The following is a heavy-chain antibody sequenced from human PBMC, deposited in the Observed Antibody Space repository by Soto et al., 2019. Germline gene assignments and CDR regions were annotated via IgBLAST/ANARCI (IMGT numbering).Heavy chain of an antibody. Sequence: SETLSLTCTVSGGSISSYYWSWIRQPPGKGLEWIGYIYYSGSTNYNPSLKSRVTISVDTSKNQFSLKLSSVTAADTAVYYCARYGVMGGYYYYYMDVWGKGTTVTVSS. CDR1: GGSISSYY. J-gene: IGHJ6*03. V-gene: IGHV4-59*08. D-gene: IGHD3-16*01. CDR2: IYYSGST. CDR3: ARYGVMGGYYYYYMDV.